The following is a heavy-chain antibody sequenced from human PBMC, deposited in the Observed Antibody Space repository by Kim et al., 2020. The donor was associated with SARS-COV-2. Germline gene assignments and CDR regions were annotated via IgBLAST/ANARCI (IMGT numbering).Heavy chain of an antibody. V-gene: IGHV3-9*01. Sequence: ADSVKGRFTISRDNANNSLYLQMNSLRAEDTALYYCAKDQTTVDSGPVDYWGQGTLVTVSS. CDR3: AKDQTTVDSGPVDY. J-gene: IGHJ4*02. D-gene: IGHD4-17*01.